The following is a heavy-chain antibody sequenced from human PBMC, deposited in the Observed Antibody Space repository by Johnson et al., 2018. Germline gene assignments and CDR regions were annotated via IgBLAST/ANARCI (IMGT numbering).Heavy chain of an antibody. CDR3: ARSHFFLCTCPAY. Sequence: VQLVESGGGVVKPGGSLKLSCAVSGFTFNRYNMDWVRQAPGKGLEWVSSITSGSTYVYYAESVKGRFTISRDNAKNSLYLQMNSLRAEDTAVYYCARSHFFLCTCPAYWGQGTLVTVSS. CDR1: GFTFNRYN. D-gene: IGHD2-2*01. J-gene: IGHJ4*02. CDR2: ITSGSTYV. V-gene: IGHV3-21*01.